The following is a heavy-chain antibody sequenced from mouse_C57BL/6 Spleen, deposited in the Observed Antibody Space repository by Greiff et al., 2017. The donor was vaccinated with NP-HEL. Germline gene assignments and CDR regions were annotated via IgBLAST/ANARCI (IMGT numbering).Heavy chain of an antibody. Sequence: DVKLVESGGDLVKPGGSLKLSCAASGFTFSSYGMSWVRQTPDKRLEWVATISSGGSYTYYPDSVKGRFTISRDNAKNTLYLQMSSLKSEDTAMYYCARPDDYDEFAYWGQGTLVTVSA. V-gene: IGHV5-6*02. J-gene: IGHJ3*01. CDR2: ISSGGSYT. CDR1: GFTFSSYG. D-gene: IGHD2-4*01. CDR3: ARPDDYDEFAY.